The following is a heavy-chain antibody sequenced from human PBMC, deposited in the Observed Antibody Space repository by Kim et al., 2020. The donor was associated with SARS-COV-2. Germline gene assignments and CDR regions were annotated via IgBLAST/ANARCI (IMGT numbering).Heavy chain of an antibody. CDR3: ARGGPYSSSSLDY. CDR2: INHSGST. J-gene: IGHJ4*02. V-gene: IGHV4-34*01. CDR1: GGSFSGYY. Sequence: SETLSLTCAVYGGSFSGYYWSWIRQPPGKGLEWIGEINHSGSTNYNPSLKTRVTISVDTSKNQFSLKLSSVTAADTAVYYCARGGPYSSSSLDYWGQGTLVTVSS. D-gene: IGHD6-6*01.